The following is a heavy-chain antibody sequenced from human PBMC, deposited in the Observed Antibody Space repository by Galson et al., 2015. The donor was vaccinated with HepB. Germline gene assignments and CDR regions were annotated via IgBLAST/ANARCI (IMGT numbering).Heavy chain of an antibody. D-gene: IGHD2-2*01. CDR1: GFTFSSYG. Sequence: SLRLSCAASGFTFSSYGMHWVRQAPGKGLEWVAVISYDGSNKYYADSVKGRFTISRDNSKNTLYLQMNSLRAEDTAVYYCAKAPGVCSSTSCQGDYWGQGTLVTVSS. V-gene: IGHV3-30*18. J-gene: IGHJ4*02. CDR2: ISYDGSNK. CDR3: AKAPGVCSSTSCQGDY.